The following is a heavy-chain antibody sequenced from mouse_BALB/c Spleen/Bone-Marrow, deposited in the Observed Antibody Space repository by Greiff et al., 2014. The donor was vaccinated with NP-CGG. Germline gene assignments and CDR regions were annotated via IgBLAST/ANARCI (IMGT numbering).Heavy chain of an antibody. V-gene: IGHV1S56*01. Sequence: VHLVESGPELVKPGASVRISCKASGYTFTSYYIHWVKQRPGQGLEWTGWIYPGNVNTKYNEKSKGKATLTADKSSSTAYMQLSSLTSEDSAVYFCARGVTTGGFAYWGQGTLVTVSA. CDR3: ARGVTTGGFAY. CDR1: GYTFTSYY. D-gene: IGHD2-3*01. J-gene: IGHJ3*01. CDR2: IYPGNVNT.